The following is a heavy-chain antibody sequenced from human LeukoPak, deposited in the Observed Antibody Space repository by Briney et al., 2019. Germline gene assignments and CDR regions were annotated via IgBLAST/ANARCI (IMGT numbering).Heavy chain of an antibody. CDR1: GFAFSTYV. CDR3: AKLGVRSSAGEDY. Sequence: GGSLRLSCAASGFAFSTYVMYWVRRAPGKGLEWVSAVYGNGDGISYADSVKGRFTISRDNSKNTLYLQMNSLRPEDTALYYCAKLGVRSSAGEDYWGQGTLVTVSS. D-gene: IGHD3-10*01. V-gene: IGHV3-23*01. J-gene: IGHJ4*02. CDR2: VYGNGDGI.